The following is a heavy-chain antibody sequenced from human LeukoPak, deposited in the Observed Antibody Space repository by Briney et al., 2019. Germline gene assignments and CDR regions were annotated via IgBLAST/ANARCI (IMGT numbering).Heavy chain of an antibody. CDR3: ARHSDRTAYTAKVFDY. D-gene: IGHD2-21*02. CDR1: GGSISSSDHF. J-gene: IGHJ4*02. V-gene: IGHV4-39*01. CDR2: IYYSGTT. Sequence: SETLSLTCSVSGGSISSSDHFWGWIRQPPGKGLEWIGSIYYSGTTYYNPSLKSRVTISADMSKNQFSLKLSSVTAADTAVYYCARHSDRTAYTAKVFDYWGQGTLVTVSS.